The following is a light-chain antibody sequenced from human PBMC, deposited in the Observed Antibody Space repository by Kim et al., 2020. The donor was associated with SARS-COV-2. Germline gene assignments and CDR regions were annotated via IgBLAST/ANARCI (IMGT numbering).Light chain of an antibody. CDR1: QSVSRN. CDR3: QQYNNWPYT. J-gene: IGKJ2*01. Sequence: EILMTQSPATLSVSPGERATLSCRASQSVSRNLAWYQQKPGQAPRLLIYGASIRATGIPARFSGSGSGTEFTLTISSLQSEDFAIYYCQQYNNWPYTFAQGTKLEIK. CDR2: GAS. V-gene: IGKV3-15*01.